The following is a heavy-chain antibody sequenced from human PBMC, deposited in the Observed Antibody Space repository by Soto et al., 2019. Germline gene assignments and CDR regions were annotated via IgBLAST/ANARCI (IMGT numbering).Heavy chain of an antibody. CDR2: IYSGGST. D-gene: IGHD6-13*01. V-gene: IGHV3-53*02. CDR1: GFTVSSNY. CDR3: ARDSHSSSLGVFDY. J-gene: IGHJ4*02. Sequence: EVQLVETGGGLIQPGGSLRLSCAASGFTVSSNYMSWVRQAPGKGLEWVSVIYSGGSTYYADSVKGRFTISRDNSENTLYLQMNSLRAEDTAVYYCARDSHSSSLGVFDYWGQGTLVTVSS.